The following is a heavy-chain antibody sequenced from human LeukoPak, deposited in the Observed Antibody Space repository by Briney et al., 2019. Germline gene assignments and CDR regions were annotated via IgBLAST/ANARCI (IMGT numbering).Heavy chain of an antibody. D-gene: IGHD6-6*01. CDR2: ISWDGVST. Sequence: GGSLRLSCAASGFTFYDYAMHWFRYAPGQGLGWVSLISWDGVSTYYADSVKGRLTISRDNRKNSLYLPMNSLRAEDTALYYCAKDLDSSSSPGVFDYWGQGTLVTVSS. CDR3: AKDLDSSSSPGVFDY. CDR1: GFTFYDYA. V-gene: IGHV3-43D*04. J-gene: IGHJ4*02.